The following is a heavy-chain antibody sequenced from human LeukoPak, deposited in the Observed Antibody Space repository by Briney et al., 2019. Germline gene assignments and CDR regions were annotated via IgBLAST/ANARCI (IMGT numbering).Heavy chain of an antibody. CDR1: GFTFSNYS. Sequence: GGSLRLSCAASGFTFSNYSMNWVRQAPGKGLEWVALIRYDGSNKYYADSVKGRFTISRDNSKNTLYLQMNSLRTEDTAVYYCAKDRGDYLDYWGQGTLVTVSS. J-gene: IGHJ4*02. V-gene: IGHV3-30*02. D-gene: IGHD2-15*01. CDR3: AKDRGDYLDY. CDR2: IRYDGSNK.